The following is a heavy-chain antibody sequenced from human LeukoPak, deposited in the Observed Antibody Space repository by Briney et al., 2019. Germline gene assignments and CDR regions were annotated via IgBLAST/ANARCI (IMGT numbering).Heavy chain of an antibody. Sequence: PSQTLSLTCTVSGDSISSSNYYWSWIRQPPGKGLEWIGEINHSGSTNYNPSLKSRVTISVDTSKNQFSLKLSSVTAADTAVYYCARVGLSRALQLWFRFESRQPLDYWGQGTLVTVSS. CDR3: ARVGLSRALQLWFRFESRQPLDY. V-gene: IGHV4-39*07. CDR1: GDSISSSNYY. J-gene: IGHJ4*02. CDR2: INHSGST. D-gene: IGHD5-18*01.